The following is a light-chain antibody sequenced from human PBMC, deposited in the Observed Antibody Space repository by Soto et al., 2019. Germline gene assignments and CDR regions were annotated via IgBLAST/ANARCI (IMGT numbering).Light chain of an antibody. CDR1: SIDVGGYNF. J-gene: IGLJ3*02. V-gene: IGLV2-14*03. CDR2: DVT. Sequence: QSALTQPASVSASPGQSITISCTGTSIDVGGYNFVSWYQQHPGNAPLLLIYDVTHRPSGVSDRFSGSRSGNTASLTISGLQSEDEADYYCCSYRSVDATVFGVVFGGGTKVTVL. CDR3: CSYRSVDATVFGVV.